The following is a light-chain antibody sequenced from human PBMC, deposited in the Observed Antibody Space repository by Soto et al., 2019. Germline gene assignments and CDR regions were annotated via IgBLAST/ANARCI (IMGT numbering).Light chain of an antibody. CDR2: DAT. Sequence: DIQMTQSPSSLSASVGDRVTITCRASQSISSYLNWYQQRPRKAPNLLIYDATSLQRGVPSRFSGSGSGTDFTLTISSLQPEDFATYYCQQNYSTPRTFGQGTKVDIK. CDR3: QQNYSTPRT. J-gene: IGKJ1*01. V-gene: IGKV1-39*01. CDR1: QSISSY.